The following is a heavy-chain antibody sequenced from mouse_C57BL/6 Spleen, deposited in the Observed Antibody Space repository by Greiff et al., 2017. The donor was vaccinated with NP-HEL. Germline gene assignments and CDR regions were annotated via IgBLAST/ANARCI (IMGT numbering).Heavy chain of an antibody. D-gene: IGHD1-1*01. CDR3: ARHPYGSSPYYFDY. V-gene: IGHV5-6*01. J-gene: IGHJ2*01. CDR2: ISSGGSYT. CDR1: GFTFSSYG. Sequence: EVQRVESGGDLVKPGGSLKLSCAASGFTFSSYGMSWVRQTPDKRLEWVATISSGGSYTYYPDSVKGRFTISRDNAKNTLYLQMSSLKSEDTAMYYCARHPYGSSPYYFDYWGQGTTLTVSS.